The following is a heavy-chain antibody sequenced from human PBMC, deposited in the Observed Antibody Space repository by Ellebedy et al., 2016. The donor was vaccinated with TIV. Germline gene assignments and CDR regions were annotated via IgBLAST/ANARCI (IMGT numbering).Heavy chain of an antibody. Sequence: ASVKVSCXASGYSFTDHYIHWVRQAPGQGLEWMGWINPYSGGTNFAPKFQGRVTMTRDTSISTAYMELSRLRSDDTAVYYCARVGLVLAPVDRLDYWGQGALVTVSS. D-gene: IGHD2-2*01. J-gene: IGHJ4*02. V-gene: IGHV1-2*02. CDR1: GYSFTDHY. CDR2: INPYSGGT. CDR3: ARVGLVLAPVDRLDY.